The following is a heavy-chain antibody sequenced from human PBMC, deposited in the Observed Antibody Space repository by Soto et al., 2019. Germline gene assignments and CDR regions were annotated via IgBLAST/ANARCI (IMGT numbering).Heavy chain of an antibody. J-gene: IGHJ5*02. D-gene: IGHD1-26*01. CDR1: GGSISSSSYY. CDR2: IYYSGST. CDR3: ATQEVGGSYVYTFDP. Sequence: QLQLQESGPGLVKPSETLSLTCTVSGGSISSSSYYWGWIRQPPGKGLEWIGSIYYSGSTYYNPSLKSRVTIPVDTSKNHFSLKLSSVPAADTAVYYCATQEVGGSYVYTFDPWGQGTLVTVSS. V-gene: IGHV4-39*02.